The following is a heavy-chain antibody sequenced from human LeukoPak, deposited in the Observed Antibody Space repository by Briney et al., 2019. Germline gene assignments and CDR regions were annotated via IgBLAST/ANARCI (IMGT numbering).Heavy chain of an antibody. Sequence: GESLEISLQGSGYSFTSYWIGWGRQMPGKGLEWRGIIYPGDSDTRYSPSFQGQVTISADKSISTAYLQWSSLKASDTAMYYCARNPTGIAAAFDYWGQGTLVTVSS. CDR3: ARNPTGIAAAFDY. CDR2: IYPGDSDT. D-gene: IGHD6-13*01. J-gene: IGHJ4*02. CDR1: GYSFTSYW. V-gene: IGHV5-51*01.